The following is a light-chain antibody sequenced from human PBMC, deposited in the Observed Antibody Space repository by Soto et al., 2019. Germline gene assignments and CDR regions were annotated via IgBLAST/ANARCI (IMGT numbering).Light chain of an antibody. CDR1: QSISTW. CDR2: DAS. V-gene: IGKV1-5*01. Sequence: DLLMTQSPSTLSASVGDSVTFTCRASQSISTWLAWYQQKPGKAPKLLIYDASRLDSGVPSRFSGSGSGTEFTLTISSLQPDDFATYYCQQYNSYSKTFGQGTKVDIK. CDR3: QQYNSYSKT. J-gene: IGKJ1*01.